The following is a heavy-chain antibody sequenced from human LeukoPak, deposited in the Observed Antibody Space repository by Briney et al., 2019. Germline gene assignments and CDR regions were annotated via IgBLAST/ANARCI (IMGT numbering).Heavy chain of an antibody. V-gene: IGHV3-9*01. Sequence: PGGSLILSCAASGFTFDDYAMHWVRQAPGKGLEWVSGISWNSGSIGYADSVKGRFTISRDNAKNSLYLQMNSLRAEDTALYYCAKDDFDYWGQGTLVTVSS. CDR3: AKDDFDY. CDR1: GFTFDDYA. J-gene: IGHJ4*02. CDR2: ISWNSGSI.